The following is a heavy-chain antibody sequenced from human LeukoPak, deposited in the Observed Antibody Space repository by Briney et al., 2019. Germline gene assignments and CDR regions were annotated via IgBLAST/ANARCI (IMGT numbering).Heavy chain of an antibody. CDR2: INHSGST. CDR3: ARASVEMATYFDY. J-gene: IGHJ4*02. D-gene: IGHD5-12*01. Sequence: PSETLSLTCAVYGGSFSGYYWSWIRQPPGKGLEWIGEINHSGSTNYNPPLKSRVTISVDRSKNQFSLKLSSVTAADTAVYYCARASVEMATYFDYWGQGTLVTVSS. CDR1: GGSFSGYY. V-gene: IGHV4-34*01.